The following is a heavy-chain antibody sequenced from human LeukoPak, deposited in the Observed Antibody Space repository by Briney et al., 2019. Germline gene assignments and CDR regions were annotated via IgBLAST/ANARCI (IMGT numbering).Heavy chain of an antibody. Sequence: SETLSLTCTVSGGSISSSSYYWGWIRQPPGKGMEWIGSIYYSGSTYYNPSLKSRVTISVDTSKNQFSLKLSSVTAANTAVYYCAGSLEYYDFWSGSYQYYFDYWGQGTLVTVSS. CDR1: GGSISSSSYY. CDR3: AGSLEYYDFWSGSYQYYFDY. CDR2: IYYSGST. D-gene: IGHD3-3*01. V-gene: IGHV4-39*01. J-gene: IGHJ4*02.